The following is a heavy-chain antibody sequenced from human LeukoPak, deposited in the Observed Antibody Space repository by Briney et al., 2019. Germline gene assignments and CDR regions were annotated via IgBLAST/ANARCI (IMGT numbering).Heavy chain of an antibody. CDR3: ARVLEYSSPPDY. Sequence: GGSLRLSCAASGFTFSSYSMNWVRQAPGKGLEWVSSISSSRSYIYYADSVKGRFTISRDNAKNSLYLQMNSLRAEDTAVYYCARVLEYSSPPDYWGQGTLVPVSS. CDR1: GFTFSSYS. D-gene: IGHD6-6*01. V-gene: IGHV3-21*01. J-gene: IGHJ4*02. CDR2: ISSSRSYI.